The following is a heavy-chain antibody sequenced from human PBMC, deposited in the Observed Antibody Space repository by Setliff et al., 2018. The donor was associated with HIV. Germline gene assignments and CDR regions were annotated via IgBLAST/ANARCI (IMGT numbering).Heavy chain of an antibody. CDR1: GGYLSSSY. CDR2: INHSGTA. J-gene: IGHJ3*02. D-gene: IGHD1-26*01. V-gene: IGHV4-34*01. CDR3: ARASVGATGLYAFDI. Sequence: SETLSLTCAVYGGYLSSSYWTWIRQAPGKGLEWIGEINHSGTANYNPSLKSRVTMSLDRSKRQFSLKLTSLTAADTALYYCARASVGATGLYAFDIWGQGTVVTVSS.